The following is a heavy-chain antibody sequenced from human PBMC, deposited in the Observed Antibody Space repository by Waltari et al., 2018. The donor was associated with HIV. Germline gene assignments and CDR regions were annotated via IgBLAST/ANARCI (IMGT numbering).Heavy chain of an antibody. J-gene: IGHJ5*02. CDR2: IKEGGSAK. CDR3: ARDHGGGWLTS. Sequence: EVQLVESGGGLVQPGGSLRLSCEASGFSFSNDWLSWVRQAPGKGLEWVANIKEGGSAKQYADSVRGRFSISRDNPKNLLFLQMNSLRGDDTAVYYCARDHGGGWLTSWGQGTLVSVSS. D-gene: IGHD3-16*01. CDR1: GFSFSNDW. V-gene: IGHV3-7*01.